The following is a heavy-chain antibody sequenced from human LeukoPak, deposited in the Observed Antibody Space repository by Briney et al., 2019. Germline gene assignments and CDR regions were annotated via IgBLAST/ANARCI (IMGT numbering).Heavy chain of an antibody. J-gene: IGHJ4*02. CDR3: GREIYSYGTKSFFDY. V-gene: IGHV3-7*03. Sequence: PGGSLRLSCAASGFTFSNYWMAWVRQAPGKGLEWVANIRQDGSEKYYVDSVKGRFTISRDNAKNSLYLQMNSLRVEDTAVYYCGREIYSYGTKSFFDYWGQGTLVTVSS. CDR1: GFTFSNYW. D-gene: IGHD5-18*01. CDR2: IRQDGSEK.